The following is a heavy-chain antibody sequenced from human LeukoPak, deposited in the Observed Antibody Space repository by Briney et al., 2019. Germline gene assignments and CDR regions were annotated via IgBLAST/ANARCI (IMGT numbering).Heavy chain of an antibody. CDR2: INPNSGGT. J-gene: IGHJ5*02. Sequence: ASVKVSCKASGYTFTGYYVHWVRQAPGQGLEWMGWINPNSGGTNYAQKFQGRVTMTRDTSISTAYMELSRLRSDDTAVYYCARDPAGIQLWFPWFDPWGQGTLVTVSS. CDR1: GYTFTGYY. CDR3: ARDPAGIQLWFPWFDP. V-gene: IGHV1-2*02. D-gene: IGHD5-18*01.